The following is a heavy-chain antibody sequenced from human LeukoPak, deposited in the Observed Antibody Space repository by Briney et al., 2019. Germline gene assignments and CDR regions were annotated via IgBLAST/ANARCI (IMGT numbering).Heavy chain of an antibody. V-gene: IGHV3-11*05. CDR2: ISGGGSNT. CDR1: GFTFSNYY. CDR3: ARDSAHIVVVPVVIPPGLNNWFDP. Sequence: GGSLRLSCAASGFTFSNYYMSWIRQAPGKGLEWVSYISGGGSNTKYADSVKGRFTISRDNAKNSLYLQVNSLRAEDTAVYYCARDSAHIVVVPVVIPPGLNNWFDPWGQGTLVTVSS. J-gene: IGHJ5*02. D-gene: IGHD2-2*01.